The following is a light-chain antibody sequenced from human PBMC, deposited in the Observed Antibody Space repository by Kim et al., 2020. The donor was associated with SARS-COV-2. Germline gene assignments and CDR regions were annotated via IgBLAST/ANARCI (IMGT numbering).Light chain of an antibody. V-gene: IGLV1-44*01. J-gene: IGLJ2*01. Sequence: QSVLTQPPSASGTPGQRVTISCSGSSSNIGINTVDWYQQFPGTAPKLLIHSNTQRPSGVPERFSGSKSVTSASLAISGLQSEDEADYYCAAWDDSLNGVVFGGGTQLTV. CDR1: SSNIGINT. CDR2: SNT. CDR3: AAWDDSLNGVV.